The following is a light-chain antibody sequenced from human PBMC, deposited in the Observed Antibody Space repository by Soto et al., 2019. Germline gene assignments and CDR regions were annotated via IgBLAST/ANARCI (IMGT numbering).Light chain of an antibody. J-gene: IGKJ4*01. Sequence: EIVLTQSPATLSLSPGERATLSCGASRTVSSSYLAWYQQKPGLAPRLLIYDASSRATGIPDRFSGSGSGTDFTLTISRLEPEDFAVYYCQQYSTSPTFGGGTKVDI. CDR1: RTVSSSY. CDR3: QQYSTSPT. CDR2: DAS. V-gene: IGKV3D-20*01.